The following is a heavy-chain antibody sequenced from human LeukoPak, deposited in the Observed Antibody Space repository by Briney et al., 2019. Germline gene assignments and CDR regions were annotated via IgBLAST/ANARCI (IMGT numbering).Heavy chain of an antibody. J-gene: IGHJ4*02. V-gene: IGHV4-61*02. CDR2: IYTSGST. CDR1: GGSISSGSYY. CDR3: ARVKVAGYSSGWYLGYFDY. Sequence: SQTLSLTCTVSGGSISSGSYYWRRLRQPAGKGLEWIGRIYTSGSTNYNPSLKSRVTISVDTSKNQFSLKLSSVTAADTAVYYCARVKVAGYSSGWYLGYFDYWGQGTLVTVSS. D-gene: IGHD6-19*01.